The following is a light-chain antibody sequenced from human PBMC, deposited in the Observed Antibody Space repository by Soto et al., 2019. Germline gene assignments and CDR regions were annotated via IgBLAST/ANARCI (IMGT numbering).Light chain of an antibody. Sequence: EIVMTQSPATLSVAAGESATLSCRASQSVSSNLAWYQQKPGQAPRLLIYGASTRATAIPARFSGSGSGTEFTLTISSLQYEDFAIYYCQQYDNWPQTFGQGTKVEIK. CDR1: QSVSSN. CDR2: GAS. CDR3: QQYDNWPQT. J-gene: IGKJ1*01. V-gene: IGKV3-15*01.